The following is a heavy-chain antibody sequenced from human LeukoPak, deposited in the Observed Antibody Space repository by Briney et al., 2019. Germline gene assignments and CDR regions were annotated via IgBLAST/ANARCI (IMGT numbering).Heavy chain of an antibody. V-gene: IGHV4-39*07. CDR3: ARDPSEAFDY. J-gene: IGHJ4*02. CDR2: IYYSGST. Sequence: PSETLSLTCTVSGGSISSSSYYWGWIRQPPGKGLEWIGSIYYSGSTYYNPSLKSRVTVSVDTSKNQFSLKLSSVTAADTAVYYCARDPSEAFDYWGQGTLVTVSS. CDR1: GGSISSSSYY. D-gene: IGHD1-14*01.